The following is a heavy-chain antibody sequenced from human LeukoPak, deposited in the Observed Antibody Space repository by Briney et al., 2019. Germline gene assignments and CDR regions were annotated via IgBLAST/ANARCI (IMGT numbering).Heavy chain of an antibody. CDR3: ARGGSYYASGSYFAFDI. V-gene: IGHV3-30*05. CDR1: GFTFSNYD. D-gene: IGHD3-10*01. J-gene: IGHJ3*02. CDR2: ISYDGSNK. Sequence: GGSLRLSCAASGFTFSNYDMHWVRQAPGKGLEWVAVISYDGSNKYYADSVKGRFTISRDNSKNTLYLQMNSLRPQGTAVYYCARGGSYYASGSYFAFDIWGQGTMVTVSS.